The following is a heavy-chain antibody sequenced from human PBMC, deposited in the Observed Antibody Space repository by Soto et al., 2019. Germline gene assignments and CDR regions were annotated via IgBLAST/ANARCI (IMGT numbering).Heavy chain of an antibody. J-gene: IGHJ3*01. CDR1: GFTFDDYA. CDR2: ISWNTGSI. V-gene: IGHV3-9*01. CDR3: AKGGDWNYKKGFDF. Sequence: GGSLRLSCAASGFTFDDYAMHWVRQASGKGLEWVSGISWNTGSIGYADSVKGRFIISRDNAKNSLFLQMNSLRAEDTALYYCAKGGDWNYKKGFDFWGQGTMVTVSS. D-gene: IGHD1-7*01.